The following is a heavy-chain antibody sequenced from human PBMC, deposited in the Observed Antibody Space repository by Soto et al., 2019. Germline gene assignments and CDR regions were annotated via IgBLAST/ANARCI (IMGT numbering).Heavy chain of an antibody. CDR1: GGTFGSYA. CDR2: IIPILNSP. Sequence: QVQLVQSGAEVKKPGSSVKVSCKASGGTFGSYAITWVRRAPGQGLEWLGGIIPILNSPAYAQKFKARVVITADEITNTAYMELISLRYDDTAVYYCAREAPYCTLATCPKFYDMDVWGQGTSVTVAS. CDR3: AREAPYCTLATCPKFYDMDV. J-gene: IGHJ6*02. D-gene: IGHD2-8*01. V-gene: IGHV1-69*01.